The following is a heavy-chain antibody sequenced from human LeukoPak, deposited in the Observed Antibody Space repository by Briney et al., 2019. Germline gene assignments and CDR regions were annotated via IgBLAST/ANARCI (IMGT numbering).Heavy chain of an antibody. D-gene: IGHD3-9*01. CDR1: GYTFIDYY. CDR3: ARESPQTRITIFSG. J-gene: IGHJ4*02. CDR2: INPNSGGT. Sequence: VASVKVSCKASGYTFIDYYMHWVRQAPGQGLEWMGWINPNSGGTSYAQKFQGRVTMTRDTSISTAYMELSRLRSDDTAVYYCARESPQTRITIFSGWGQGTLVTVSS. V-gene: IGHV1-2*02.